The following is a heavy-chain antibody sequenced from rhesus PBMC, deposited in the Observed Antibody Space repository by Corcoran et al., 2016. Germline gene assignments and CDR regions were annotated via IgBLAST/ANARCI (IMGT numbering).Heavy chain of an antibody. V-gene: IGHV4-127*01. Sequence: QVQLQESGPGLLKPSETLSLTCAVSCDSVRSGYGWTLIRQPPGKGMEWIGYIGGDSAGTNYNPSLKSRVTISKDTSKNQFALQMNSMTDADTAVYYCARRLWGFDYWGQGLLVTVSS. CDR3: ARRLWGFDY. CDR1: CDSVRSGYG. D-gene: IGHD7-45*01. J-gene: IGHJ4*01. CDR2: IGGDSAGT.